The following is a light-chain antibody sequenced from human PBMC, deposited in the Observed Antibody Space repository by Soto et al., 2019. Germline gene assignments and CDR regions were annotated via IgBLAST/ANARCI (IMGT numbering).Light chain of an antibody. V-gene: IGLV1-40*01. CDR1: SSNIGAGYD. Sequence: QSVLTQPPSVPGAPGQRVTISCTGSSSNIGAGYDVHWYQQLPGTAPKLLIYGNSNRPSGVPDRFSGSKSGTSASLAITGRQAEDEADYYCQSYDSSLSAYVVFGGGTKLTVL. CDR3: QSYDSSLSAYVV. J-gene: IGLJ2*01. CDR2: GNS.